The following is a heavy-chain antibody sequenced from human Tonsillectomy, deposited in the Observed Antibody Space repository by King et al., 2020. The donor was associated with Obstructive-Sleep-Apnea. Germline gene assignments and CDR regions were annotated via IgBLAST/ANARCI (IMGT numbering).Heavy chain of an antibody. J-gene: IGHJ4*02. CDR1: GFTFSNYW. CDR2: INSDGSST. V-gene: IGHV3-74*01. Sequence: VQLVESGGGLVQPGGSLRLSCAASGFTFSNYWMHWVRQAPGKGLVWVSRINSDGSSTSYADSVKGRFTISRDNAKNTLYLQINSLRAEDTAVYYCASLRYYDFWSGYLFDYWGQGTLVTVSS. D-gene: IGHD3-3*01. CDR3: ASLRYYDFWSGYLFDY.